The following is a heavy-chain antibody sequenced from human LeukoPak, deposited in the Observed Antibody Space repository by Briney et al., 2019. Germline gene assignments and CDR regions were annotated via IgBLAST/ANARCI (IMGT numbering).Heavy chain of an antibody. Sequence: GGSLRLSCAASGFTFSSYAMTWVRQAPGKGLEWVSSISGSDDGTYYADSVKGRFTISRDNSKNTLYLQMNSLRAEDTAVYYCAKRGPVYSASPGNYFDYWGQGTLVTVSS. CDR3: AKRGPVYSASPGNYFDY. CDR1: GFTFSSYA. D-gene: IGHD3-10*01. CDR2: ISGSDDGT. V-gene: IGHV3-23*01. J-gene: IGHJ4*02.